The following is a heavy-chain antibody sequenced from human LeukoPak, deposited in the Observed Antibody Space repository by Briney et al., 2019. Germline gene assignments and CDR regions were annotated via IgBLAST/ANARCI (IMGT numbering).Heavy chain of an antibody. V-gene: IGHV3-23*01. D-gene: IGHD6-19*01. J-gene: IGHJ4*02. Sequence: GGSLRLSCAASGFSFSTHAITWVRQAPGKGLEWVSSISGSGDKTYYAESVKGRFTISRDSSKNTLFLQMNSLRAEDTAIFYCAKRSAYTTGWFFDLWGQGTLVTVSS. CDR3: AKRSAYTTGWFFDL. CDR2: ISGSGDKT. CDR1: GFSFSTHA.